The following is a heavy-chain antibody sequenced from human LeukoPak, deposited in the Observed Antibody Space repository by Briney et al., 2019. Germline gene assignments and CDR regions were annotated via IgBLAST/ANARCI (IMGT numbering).Heavy chain of an antibody. CDR1: GFTFSSYG. CDR3: AKARGLPSHGTPGTPGY. J-gene: IGHJ4*02. Sequence: SGGSLRLSCAASGFTFSSYGMYWVRQAPGKGLEWVAFIRYDGSNKYYADSVKGRFTISRDHSKNTLYLQMNSLRAEDTAVYYCAKARGLPSHGTPGTPGYWGQGTLVTVSS. CDR2: IRYDGSNK. V-gene: IGHV3-30*02.